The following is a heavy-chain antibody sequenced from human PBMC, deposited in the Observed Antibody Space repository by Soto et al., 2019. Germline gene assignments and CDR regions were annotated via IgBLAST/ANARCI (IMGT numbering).Heavy chain of an antibody. V-gene: IGHV5-51*01. CDR1: GYSFTSYW. Sequence: GEYPMISCQGSGYSFTSYWLAWVGQMPGKGRDLIGFIYPKNADTRYSPSFQGQATISADKSISTAYLQWSSLKASDTPMYYCARPFDTCVWYDYRGQGTLVTDAS. D-gene: IGHD6-19*01. CDR3: ARPFDTCVWYDY. CDR2: IYPKNADT. J-gene: IGHJ4*02.